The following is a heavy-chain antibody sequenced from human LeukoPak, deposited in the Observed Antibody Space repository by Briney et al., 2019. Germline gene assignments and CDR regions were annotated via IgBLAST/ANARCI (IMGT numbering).Heavy chain of an antibody. V-gene: IGHV1-69*05. Sequence: SVKVSCKASGGTFSSYAISWVRQAPGQGLEWMGGIIPIFGTANYAQKFQGRVTITTDESTSTAYMELSSLRSEDTAVYYCARGHCSSTSCYTDYYYYYMDVWGKGTTVTVSS. CDR3: ARGHCSSTSCYTDYYYYYMDV. CDR1: GGTFSSYA. J-gene: IGHJ6*03. D-gene: IGHD2-2*02. CDR2: IIPIFGTA.